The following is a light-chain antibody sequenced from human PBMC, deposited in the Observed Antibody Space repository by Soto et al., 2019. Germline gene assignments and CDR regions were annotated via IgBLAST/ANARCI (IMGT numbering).Light chain of an antibody. Sequence: QSVLTQPASVSGSPGQSITISCTGTSSDVGNYNYVSWYQQYPGRVPKLLIYMVSNRPSGVSNRFSGSKSGNTASLTISGLQAEDEADYFCNSPTPGSLYVFGNGTKATVL. V-gene: IGLV2-14*01. CDR3: NSPTPGSLYV. CDR2: MVS. CDR1: SSDVGNYNY. J-gene: IGLJ1*01.